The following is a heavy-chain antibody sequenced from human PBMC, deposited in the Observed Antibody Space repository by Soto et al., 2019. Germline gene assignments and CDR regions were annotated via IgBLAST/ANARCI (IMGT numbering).Heavy chain of an antibody. CDR3: ARGRGYRTDY. J-gene: IGHJ4*02. Sequence: SETLSLTCSVSCGSISDGAYYWSWIRQHPGRGLEWIGYIFHSGSSYYNPSLKSRLAISLDTSKNQFSLKVNSVTAADTAVYFCARGRGYRTDYWGQGTLVTSPQ. V-gene: IGHV4-31*02. CDR2: IFHSGSS. CDR1: CGSISDGAYY. D-gene: IGHD5-18*01.